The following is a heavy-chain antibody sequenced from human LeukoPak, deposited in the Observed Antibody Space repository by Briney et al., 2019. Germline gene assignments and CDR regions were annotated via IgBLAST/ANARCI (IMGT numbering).Heavy chain of an antibody. CDR2: IYYSGST. CDR3: ARAPPGYSSGWYFDY. V-gene: IGHV4-59*01. D-gene: IGHD6-19*01. CDR1: GGSISSYY. J-gene: IGHJ4*02. Sequence: SETLSLTCTVSGGSISSYYWSWIRQPPGKGLEWIGYIYYSGSTNYNPSLKSRVTISVDTSKNQFSLKLSSVTAADTAVYYCARAPPGYSSGWYFDYWGQGTLVTVSS.